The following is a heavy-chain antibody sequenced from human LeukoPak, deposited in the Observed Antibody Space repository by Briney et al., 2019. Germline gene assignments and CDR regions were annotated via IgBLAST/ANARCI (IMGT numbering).Heavy chain of an antibody. CDR3: ARKTLGATADAFDI. Sequence: GGSLRLSCVVSGFTFSDSWIHWVRQVPGKGLVSISLIRSDGSVSYYADSVKGRFTISRDNAKNSLYLQMNSLRAEDTAVYYCARKTLGATADAFDIWGQGTMVTVSS. V-gene: IGHV3-74*01. J-gene: IGHJ3*02. D-gene: IGHD1-26*01. CDR1: GFTFSDSW. CDR2: IRSDGSVS.